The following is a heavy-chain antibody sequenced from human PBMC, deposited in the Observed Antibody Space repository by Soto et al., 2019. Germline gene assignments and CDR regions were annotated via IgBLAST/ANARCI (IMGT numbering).Heavy chain of an antibody. V-gene: IGHV4-59*01. D-gene: IGHD5-18*01. J-gene: IGHJ5*02. Sequence: SETLSLTCTVSGGSISSYYWSWIWQPPGKGLEWIGYIYYSGSTNYNPSLKSRVTISVDTSKNQFSLKLSSVTAADTAVYYCARDYSYGFNWFDPWGQGTLVTVSS. CDR3: ARDYSYGFNWFDP. CDR2: IYYSGST. CDR1: GGSISSYY.